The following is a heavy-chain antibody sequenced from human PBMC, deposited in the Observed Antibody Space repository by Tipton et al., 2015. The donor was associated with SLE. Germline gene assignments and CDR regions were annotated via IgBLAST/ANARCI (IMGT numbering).Heavy chain of an antibody. V-gene: IGHV4-4*07. D-gene: IGHD5-24*01. J-gene: IGHJ3*02. CDR3: ARDRHSIKAFDI. CDR1: GGSISSYY. Sequence: TLSLTCTVSGGSISSYYWSWIRQPAGKGLEWIGRIYTSGSTNYNPPLKSRVTMSVDTSKNQFSLKLSSVTAADTAVYYCARDRHSIKAFDIWGQGTMVTVSS. CDR2: IYTSGST.